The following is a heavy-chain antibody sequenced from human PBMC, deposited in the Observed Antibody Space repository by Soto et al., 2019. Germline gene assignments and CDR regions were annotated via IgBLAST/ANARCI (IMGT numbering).Heavy chain of an antibody. CDR2: ISSSGRDI. CDR1: GFSFWSYS. J-gene: IGHJ4*02. V-gene: IGHV3-21*06. Sequence: SCAASGFSFWSYSMNWVRQAPGKGLEWVSGISSSGRDIYYTDSLKGRITISRDNAKNLVFLQMNSLRAEDTAVYYCARDLGTGWTLDSWGLGVLVTVSS. D-gene: IGHD6-19*01. CDR3: ARDLGTGWTLDS.